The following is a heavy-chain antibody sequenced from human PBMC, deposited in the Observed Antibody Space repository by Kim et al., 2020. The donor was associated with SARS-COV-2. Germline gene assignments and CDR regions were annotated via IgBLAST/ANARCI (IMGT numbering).Heavy chain of an antibody. CDR1: GFTFSSYA. Sequence: GSLRLSCAASGFTFSSYAMSWVRQAPGKGLEWVSAISGSGGSTYYADSVKGRFTISRDNSKNTLYLQMNSLRAEDTAVYYCAKDLGRVGAIVTGLDYWGQGTLVTVSS. CDR2: ISGSGGST. CDR3: AKDLGRVGAIVTGLDY. D-gene: IGHD1-26*01. J-gene: IGHJ4*02. V-gene: IGHV3-23*01.